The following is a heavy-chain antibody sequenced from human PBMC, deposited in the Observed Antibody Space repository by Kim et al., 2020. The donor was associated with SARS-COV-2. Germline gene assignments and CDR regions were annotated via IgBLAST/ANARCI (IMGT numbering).Heavy chain of an antibody. D-gene: IGHD2-15*01. V-gene: IGHV3-9*01. Sequence: GGSLRLSCAASGFTFDDYAMHWVRQAPGKGLEWVSGISWNSGSIGYADSVKGRFTISRDNAKNSLYLQMNSLRAEDTALYYCAKGATQHYYYGMDVWGQGTTVTVSS. CDR1: GFTFDDYA. CDR2: ISWNSGSI. CDR3: AKGATQHYYYGMDV. J-gene: IGHJ6*02.